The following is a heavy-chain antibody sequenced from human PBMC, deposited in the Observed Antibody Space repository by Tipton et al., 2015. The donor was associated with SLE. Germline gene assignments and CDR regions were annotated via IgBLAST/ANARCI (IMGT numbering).Heavy chain of an antibody. Sequence: GLVKPSETLSLTCAVYGGSFSGYYWSWIRQPPGKGLEWIGEIYHSGSTNYNPSLKSRVTISVDKSKNQFSLKLSSVTAADTAVYYCARDGPYSGSYFDYWGQGTLVTVSS. CDR2: IYHSGST. V-gene: IGHV4-34*01. J-gene: IGHJ4*02. CDR3: ARDGPYSGSYFDY. CDR1: GGSFSGYY. D-gene: IGHD1-26*01.